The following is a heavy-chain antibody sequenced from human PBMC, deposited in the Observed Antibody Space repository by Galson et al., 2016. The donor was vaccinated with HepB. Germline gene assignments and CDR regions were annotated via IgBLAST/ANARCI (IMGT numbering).Heavy chain of an antibody. CDR2: IDPSGGIT. Sequence: SVKVSCKASGNTFTNYYIHWVRQAPGQGLEWMGLIDPSGGITNYAQKFRGRVAMTRDTSTSTIHLELSSLRSEDTAVYFCARIQSGWDRTGLYYFDLWGRGTLVTVSS. CDR3: ARIQSGWDRTGLYYFDL. D-gene: IGHD6-19*01. CDR1: GNTFTNYY. J-gene: IGHJ2*01. V-gene: IGHV1-46*01.